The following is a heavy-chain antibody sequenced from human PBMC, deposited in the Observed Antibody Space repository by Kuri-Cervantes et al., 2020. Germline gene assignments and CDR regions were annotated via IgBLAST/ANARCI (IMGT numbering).Heavy chain of an antibody. CDR2: IYPGDSDT. Sequence: GESLKISCEGSGYSFSSYWIGWVRQMPGKGLEWMGIIYPGDSDTRYTPSFQGQVTIPADKSISTAYLQWSSLKASDTAMYYCARGLRYCSSTSCYGGNRFDPWGQGTLVTVSS. J-gene: IGHJ5*02. CDR3: ARGLRYCSSTSCYGGNRFDP. D-gene: IGHD2-2*01. V-gene: IGHV5-51*01. CDR1: GYSFSSYW.